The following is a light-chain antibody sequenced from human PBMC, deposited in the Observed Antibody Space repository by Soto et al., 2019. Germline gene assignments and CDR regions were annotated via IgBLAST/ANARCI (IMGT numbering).Light chain of an antibody. CDR1: QSVSN. V-gene: IGKV3-20*01. J-gene: IGKJ2*01. CDR2: SAS. Sequence: VLTQSPGTLSLSPGSRATLSCRASQSVSNFAWYQQKPGQPPRLLIYSASRRATGIPDRFSGSGSGTDFTLTISRLEHEDVAVYYGSQYGTAAYTFGQGPKVGI. CDR3: SQYGTAAYT.